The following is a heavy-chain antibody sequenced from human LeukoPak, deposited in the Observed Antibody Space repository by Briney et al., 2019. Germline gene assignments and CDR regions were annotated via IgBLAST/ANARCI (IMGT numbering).Heavy chain of an antibody. D-gene: IGHD3/OR15-3a*01. CDR2: IYYTGNT. CDR3: ARQTGSGLFTLP. V-gene: IGHV4-39*01. Sequence: SETLSLTCTVSGVSISSSNSYWGWIRQPPGKGLEWTGSIYYTGNTYYNASLKSRVTISIDTSKNQISLRLTSVTATDTAMYYCARQTGSGLFTLPGGQGTLVTVSS. J-gene: IGHJ4*02. CDR1: GVSISSSNSY.